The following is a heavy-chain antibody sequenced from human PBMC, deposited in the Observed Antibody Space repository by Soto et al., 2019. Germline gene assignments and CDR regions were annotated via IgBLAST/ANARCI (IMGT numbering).Heavy chain of an antibody. CDR3: ARDVAVAGTDFDY. Sequence: GGSLRLSCAASGFTFSSYSMTWVRQAPGKGLEWVSSISSSSSYIYYADSVKGRFTISRDNAKNSLYLRMNSLRAADTAVYYCARDVAVAGTDFDYWGQGALVTVSS. CDR1: GFTFSSYS. J-gene: IGHJ4*02. V-gene: IGHV3-21*01. D-gene: IGHD6-19*01. CDR2: ISSSSSYI.